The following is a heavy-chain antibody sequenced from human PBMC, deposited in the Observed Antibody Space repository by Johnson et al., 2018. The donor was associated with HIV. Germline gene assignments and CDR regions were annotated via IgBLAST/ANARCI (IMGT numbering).Heavy chain of an antibody. Sequence: QVQLVESGGGVVQPGKSLTLSCVGSGLSFSNFGIHWVRQAPGKGPEGVAVISFDGNLKKYADSVQGRFTISSDNSKNTLYLQMNSLRAEDTAVYYCAKEGGRITMIVVEPDAFDIWGQGTMVTVSS. V-gene: IGHV3-30*18. D-gene: IGHD3-22*01. J-gene: IGHJ3*02. CDR1: GLSFSNFG. CDR2: ISFDGNLK. CDR3: AKEGGRITMIVVEPDAFDI.